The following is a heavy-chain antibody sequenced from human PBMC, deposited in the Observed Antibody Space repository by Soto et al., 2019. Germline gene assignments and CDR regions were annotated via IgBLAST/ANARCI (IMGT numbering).Heavy chain of an antibody. V-gene: IGHV1-3*01. D-gene: IGHD6-19*01. J-gene: IGHJ4*02. CDR2: INAGNGNT. CDR1: GYTFTSYA. Sequence: ASVKVSCKASGYTFTSYAMHWVRQAPGQRLEWMGWINAGNGNTKYSQKFQGRVTITRDTSASTAYMELSSLRSEDTAVYYCARVIGGWYYFDYWGQGTPVTVSS. CDR3: ARVIGGWYYFDY.